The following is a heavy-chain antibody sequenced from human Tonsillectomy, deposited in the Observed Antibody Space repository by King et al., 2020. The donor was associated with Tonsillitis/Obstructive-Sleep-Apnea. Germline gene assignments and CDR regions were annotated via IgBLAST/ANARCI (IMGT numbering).Heavy chain of an antibody. CDR1: GFIFKNAW. Sequence: VQLVESGGGLVKPGGSLRLSCAASGFIFKNAWMHWVRQAPGKGLEWVGRIKSKIDGGTTDNAAPVKGRFTISRDDTRNTLYLQLNSLKSEDTAVYYCASAYWNDGAFDIWGQGTMVTVSS. CDR3: ASAYWNDGAFDI. V-gene: IGHV3-15*07. D-gene: IGHD1-1*01. J-gene: IGHJ3*02. CDR2: IKSKIDGGTT.